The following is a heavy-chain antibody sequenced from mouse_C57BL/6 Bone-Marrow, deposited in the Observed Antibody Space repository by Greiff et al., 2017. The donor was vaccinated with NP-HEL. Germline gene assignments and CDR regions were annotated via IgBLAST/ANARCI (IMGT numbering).Heavy chain of an antibody. J-gene: IGHJ1*03. CDR3: ARRGYETLIYYGYWYFDV. D-gene: IGHD2-1*01. CDR2: INPSNGGT. CDR1: GYTFTSYW. Sequence: VQLQQPGTELVKPGASVKLSCKASGYTFTSYWMHWVKQRPGQGLEWIGNINPSNGGTNYNEKFKSKATLTVDKSSSTAYMQLSSLTSEDSAVYYCARRGYETLIYYGYWYFDVWGTGTTVTVSS. V-gene: IGHV1-53*01.